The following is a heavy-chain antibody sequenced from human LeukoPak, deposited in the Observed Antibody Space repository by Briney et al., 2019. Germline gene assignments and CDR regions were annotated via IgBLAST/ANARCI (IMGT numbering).Heavy chain of an antibody. CDR2: IYWDDDK. CDR3: PQQHSSSWPPRFDY. CDR1: GFSLSTSGVG. D-gene: IGHD6-13*01. Sequence: SGPTLVNPTQTLTLTCTFSGFSLSTSGVGVGWIRQPPGKALEWLALIYWDDDKRYSPSLKSRLTITKDNSKNQVVLTMTNMDPVDTATYYCPQQHSSSWPPRFDYWGQGTLVTVSS. V-gene: IGHV2-5*02. J-gene: IGHJ4*02.